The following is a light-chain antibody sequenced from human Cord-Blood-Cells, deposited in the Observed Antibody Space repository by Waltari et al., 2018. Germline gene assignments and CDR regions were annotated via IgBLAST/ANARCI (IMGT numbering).Light chain of an antibody. V-gene: IGKV4-1*01. CDR1: PSVLYSSNNKNY. CDR3: QQYYSTPYT. CDR2: WAS. J-gene: IGKJ2*01. Sequence: DIVMTQSPDSLAVPMGERATINCKSSPSVLYSSNNKNYLAWYQQKPGQPPKLLIYWASTRESGVPDRFSGSGSGTDFTLTISSLQAEDVAVYYCQQYYSTPYTFGQGTKLEIK.